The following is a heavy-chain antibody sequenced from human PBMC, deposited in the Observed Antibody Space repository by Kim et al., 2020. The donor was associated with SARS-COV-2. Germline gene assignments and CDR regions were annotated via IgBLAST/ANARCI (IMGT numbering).Heavy chain of an antibody. CDR3: ARKLGVRSSSWYSQRVDYYYYGMDV. CDR1: GGSFSGYY. J-gene: IGHJ6*02. Sequence: SETLSLTCAVYGGSFSGYYWSWIRQPPGKGLEWIGEINHSGSTNYNPSLKSRVTISVDTSKNQFSLKLSSVTAADTAVYYCARKLGVRSSSWYSQRVDYYYYGMDVWGQGTTVTVSS. D-gene: IGHD6-13*01. V-gene: IGHV4-34*01. CDR2: INHSGST.